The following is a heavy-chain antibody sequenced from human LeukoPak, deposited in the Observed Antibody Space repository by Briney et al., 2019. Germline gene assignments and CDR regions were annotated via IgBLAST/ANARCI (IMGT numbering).Heavy chain of an antibody. V-gene: IGHV3-21*01. CDR1: GFTFSTYT. J-gene: IGHJ4*02. Sequence: GGSLRLSCAASGFTFSTYTMNWVRQAPEKGLEWVSSISSSSSYIYYADSVKGRFTISRDNAKNSLYLQMNSLRAEDTAVYYCARPLYYYDSSGYYDWGQGTLVTVSS. CDR2: ISSSSSYI. CDR3: ARPLYYYDSSGYYD. D-gene: IGHD3-22*01.